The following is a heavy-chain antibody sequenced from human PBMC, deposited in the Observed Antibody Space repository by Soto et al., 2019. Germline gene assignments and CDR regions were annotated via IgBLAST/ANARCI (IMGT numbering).Heavy chain of an antibody. V-gene: IGHV1-2*04. D-gene: IGHD4-17*01. J-gene: IGHJ4*02. CDR3: ARALDYGDYYYSEDSLVTKYYFDY. Sequence: ASVKVSCKASGYTFTCYYMHWVRQAPGQGIEWMGIINPSSGGTNYAQKFQGWVTMTRDTSISTAYMELSRLRSDDTAVYYCARALDYGDYYYSEDSLVTKYYFDYWGQGTLVTVSS. CDR2: INPSSGGT. CDR1: GYTFTCYY.